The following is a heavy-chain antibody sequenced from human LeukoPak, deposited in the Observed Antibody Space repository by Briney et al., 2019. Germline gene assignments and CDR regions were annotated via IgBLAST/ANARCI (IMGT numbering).Heavy chain of an antibody. V-gene: IGHV3-49*04. CDR2: IRSKAYGGTT. CDR1: GFTFSNYG. J-gene: IGHJ4*02. Sequence: QPGGSLRLSCAASGFTFSNYGMNWVRQAPGKGLEWVGFIRSKAYGGTTEYAASVKGRFTISRDDSKSIAYLQMNSLKTEDTAVYYCTRVGTTYYFDYWGQGTLVTVSS. CDR3: TRVGTTYYFDY. D-gene: IGHD1-1*01.